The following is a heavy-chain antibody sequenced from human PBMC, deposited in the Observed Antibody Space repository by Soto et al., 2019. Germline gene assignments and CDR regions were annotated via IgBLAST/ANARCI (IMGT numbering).Heavy chain of an antibody. CDR2: IYHSGNT. V-gene: IGHV4-39*01. Sequence: SETLSLTCSVSGDSIGSSTNYWGWIRQPPGKGLEWIGTIYHSGNTYYNPTLKSRVAISVDMSKNQFSLRLNSVTAADTAVYYCARHEWLQLWLVTEYWGQGALVTVSS. CDR1: GDSIGSSTNY. CDR3: ARHEWLQLWLVTEY. J-gene: IGHJ4*02. D-gene: IGHD5-18*01.